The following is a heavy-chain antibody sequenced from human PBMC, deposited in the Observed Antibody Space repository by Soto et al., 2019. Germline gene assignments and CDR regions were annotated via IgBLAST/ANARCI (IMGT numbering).Heavy chain of an antibody. CDR1: GYSFSTYD. Sequence: LLLQSGAELKKPGASVKISCKASGYSFSTYDISWLRQAPGQGPEWMGRISPKNGNTNYAQNFQDRVTMTADTYSSTAHMELGGLRSDATAKYYCATSYDSGVDPWCQGTLVTVSS. J-gene: IGHJ5*02. V-gene: IGHV1-18*04. CDR2: ISPKNGNT. CDR3: ATSYDSGVDP. D-gene: IGHD3-10*01.